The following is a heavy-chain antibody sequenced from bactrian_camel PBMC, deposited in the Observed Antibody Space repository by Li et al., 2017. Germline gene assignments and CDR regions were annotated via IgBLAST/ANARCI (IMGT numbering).Heavy chain of an antibody. D-gene: IGHD2*01. CDR3: AAHSLRLCSGGYSSADFPY. CDR1: EYSNCM. V-gene: IGHV3S53*01. J-gene: IGHJ6*01. Sequence: HVQLVESGGGSVQAGGSLRLSCAASEYSNCMGWFRQAPGKEREGVATIDGWGSTSYSDSVKGRFDCSKDSAKNTLYLQMNSLKPEDTAMYYCAAHSLRLCSGGYSSADFPYWGQGTQVTVS. CDR2: IDGWGST.